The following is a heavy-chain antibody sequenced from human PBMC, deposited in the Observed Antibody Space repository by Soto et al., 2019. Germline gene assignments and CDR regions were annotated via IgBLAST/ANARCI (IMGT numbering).Heavy chain of an antibody. CDR3: ARGGDWQFDY. CDR1: GDSISSDKW. CDR2: IHHSGRK. J-gene: IGHJ4*02. V-gene: IGHV4-4*02. D-gene: IGHD2-21*02. Sequence: QVQLQESGPGLVKPSGTLSLTCAVSGDSISSDKWWSWVRQPPGKGLEWIGAIHHSGRKNYNPSIKSLVTILVQKSKNQVSLELSSMTAADAAVYYCARGGDWQFDYWGQGTLVTVSS.